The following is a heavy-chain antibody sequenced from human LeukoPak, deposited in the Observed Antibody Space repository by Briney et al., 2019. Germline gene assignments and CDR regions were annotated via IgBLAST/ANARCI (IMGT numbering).Heavy chain of an antibody. V-gene: IGHV4-4*09. CDR3: ARRTPMGYSLDY. D-gene: IGHD6-13*01. CDR2: IYTSGST. Sequence: WETLSLTCTVSGGSISSYYWSWIRQPPGKGLEWIGYIYTSGSTNYNPSLKSRVTISVDTSKKHFSLKLSSVTAADTAVYYCARRTPMGYSLDYWGQGTLVTVSS. CDR1: GGSISSYY. J-gene: IGHJ4*02.